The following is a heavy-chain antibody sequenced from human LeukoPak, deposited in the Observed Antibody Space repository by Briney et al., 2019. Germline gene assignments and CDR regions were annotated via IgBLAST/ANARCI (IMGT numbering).Heavy chain of an antibody. Sequence: PGGSLRLSCAASGFTFKNFDMHCVRQAPGKVLQWVAFIGFDGNNKYYADSVKGRFTISRDNSKNTLYLQMNSLRDEDTAIYYCAKRDDYKDYHDAFDVWGQGTMATVSS. CDR2: IGFDGNNK. J-gene: IGHJ3*01. V-gene: IGHV3-30*02. D-gene: IGHD5-24*01. CDR1: GFTFKNFD. CDR3: AKRDDYKDYHDAFDV.